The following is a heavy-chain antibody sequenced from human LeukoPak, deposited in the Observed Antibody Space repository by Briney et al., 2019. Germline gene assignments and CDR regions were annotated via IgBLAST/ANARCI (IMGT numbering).Heavy chain of an antibody. CDR2: IWYDGSNK. Sequence: GGSLRLSCAASGFTFSSYGMHWVRQAPGKGLEWVAVIWYDGSNKYYADSVKGRFTISRDNSKNTLYLQMNSLRAEDTAVYYCAKDKTHYYDSGGHYPKFDYWGQGTLVSVSS. CDR1: GFTFSSYG. CDR3: AKDKTHYYDSGGHYPKFDY. J-gene: IGHJ4*02. V-gene: IGHV3-33*06. D-gene: IGHD3-22*01.